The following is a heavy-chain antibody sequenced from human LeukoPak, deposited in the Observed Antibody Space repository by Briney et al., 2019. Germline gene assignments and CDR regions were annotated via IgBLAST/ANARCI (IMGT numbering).Heavy chain of an antibody. CDR1: GGSISSYY. J-gene: IGHJ3*02. CDR2: IYYSGST. D-gene: IGHD3-22*01. CDR3: ARFRYYYDSTGPWDAFDI. Sequence: SETLSLTCTVSGGSISSYYWSWIRQPPGKGLEWIGYIYYSGSTNYNPSLKSRVTISVDTSKNQFSLKLSSVTAADTAVYYCARFRYYYDSTGPWDAFDIWGQGTMVTVSS. V-gene: IGHV4-59*01.